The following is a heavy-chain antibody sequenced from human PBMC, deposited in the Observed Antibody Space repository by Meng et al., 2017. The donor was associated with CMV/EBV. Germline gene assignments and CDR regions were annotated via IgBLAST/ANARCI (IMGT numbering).Heavy chain of an antibody. CDR3: ARGAVLVTMVRGVIGGVPNWFDP. J-gene: IGHJ5*02. CDR1: YY. CDR2: INHSGST. D-gene: IGHD3-10*01. Sequence: YYGGWVRQPPGKGLEWIGEINHSGSTNYNPSLKSRVTISVDTSKNQFSLKLSSVTAADTAVYYCARGAVLVTMVRGVIGGVPNWFDPWGQGTLVTVSS. V-gene: IGHV4-34*01.